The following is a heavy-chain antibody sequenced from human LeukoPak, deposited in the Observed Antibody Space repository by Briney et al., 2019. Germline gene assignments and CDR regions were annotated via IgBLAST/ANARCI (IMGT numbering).Heavy chain of an antibody. D-gene: IGHD3-10*01. J-gene: IGHJ5*02. CDR3: AREGWFGEPPSHWFDP. V-gene: IGHV6-1*01. CDR2: TYYVSKWYN. CDR1: GDSVSTKSAT. Sequence: SHTLSLTCAISGDSVSTKSATWNWIRQSPSRGLEWLGRTYYVSKWYNDCAVSVKSRITINPDTSKNQFSLQLNSVTPEDTAVYYCAREGWFGEPPSHWFDPWGQGTLVIVSS.